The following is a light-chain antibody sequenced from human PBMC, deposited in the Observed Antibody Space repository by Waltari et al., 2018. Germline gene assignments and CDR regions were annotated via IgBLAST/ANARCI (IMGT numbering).Light chain of an antibody. CDR2: DAS. V-gene: IGKV1-33*01. CDR1: QDISNY. Sequence: DIQMTQSPSSLSASVGDRVTITCQASQDISNYLNWYQQKPGKAPKLLIYDASNLETGVPSMFSGSGSGTDFTFTISSLQPEDIATYYCQQYDNLPRFTFGPGTKVDIK. J-gene: IGKJ3*01. CDR3: QQYDNLPRFT.